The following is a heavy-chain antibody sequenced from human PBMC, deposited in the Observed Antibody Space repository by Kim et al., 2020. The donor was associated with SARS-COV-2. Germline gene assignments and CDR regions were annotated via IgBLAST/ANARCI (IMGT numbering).Heavy chain of an antibody. J-gene: IGHJ4*02. CDR1: GGSFSGYY. V-gene: IGHV4-34*01. Sequence: SETLSLTCAVYGGSFSGYYWSWIRQPPGKGLEWIGEINHSGSTNYNPSLKSRVTISVDTSKNQFSLKLSSVTAADTAVYYCARGPVALDYWGQGTLVTVS. D-gene: IGHD2-15*01. CDR3: ARGPVALDY. CDR2: INHSGST.